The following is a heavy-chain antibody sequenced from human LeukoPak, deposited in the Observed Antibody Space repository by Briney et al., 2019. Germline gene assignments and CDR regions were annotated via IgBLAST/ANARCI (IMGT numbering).Heavy chain of an antibody. V-gene: IGHV3-30*02. J-gene: IGHJ4*02. CDR1: GFTFSSYG. Sequence: PGGSLRLSCEASGFTFSSYGMQWVRQAPGKGLEWVAFIGYDGNKIYYADSVKGRFTISRDNSKNTLYLQMNSLKSEDTAVYYCAKDRKREGNRYFDYWGQGTLVTVSS. CDR3: AKDRKREGNRYFDY. CDR2: IGYDGNKI.